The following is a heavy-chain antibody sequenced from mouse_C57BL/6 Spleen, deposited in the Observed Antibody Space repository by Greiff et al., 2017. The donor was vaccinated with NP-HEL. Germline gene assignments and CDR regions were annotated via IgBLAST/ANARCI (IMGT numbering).Heavy chain of an antibody. CDR3: ARILLRSYYFDY. CDR2: INPNNGGT. V-gene: IGHV1-26*01. CDR1: GYTFTDYY. D-gene: IGHD1-1*01. Sequence: EVKLQQSGPELVKPGASVKISCKASGYTFTDYYMNWVKQSHGKSLEWIGDINPNNGGTSYNQKFKGKATLTVDKSSSTAYMELRSLTSEDSAVYYCARILLRSYYFDYWGQGTTLTVSS. J-gene: IGHJ2*01.